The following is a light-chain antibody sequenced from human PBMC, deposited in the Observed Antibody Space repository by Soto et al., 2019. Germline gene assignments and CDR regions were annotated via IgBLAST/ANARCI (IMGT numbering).Light chain of an antibody. Sequence: QSVLTQPPSVSAAPGQKVTISCSGSSSNIGSDFVSWYQQLPGTAPQLLIYENNKRPSGIPDRFSGSKSAASATLGITGLQTGDEADYYCAAWDSSLSGGVFGGGTKRTVL. CDR3: AAWDSSLSGGV. V-gene: IGLV1-51*02. CDR2: ENN. CDR1: SSNIGSDF. J-gene: IGLJ3*02.